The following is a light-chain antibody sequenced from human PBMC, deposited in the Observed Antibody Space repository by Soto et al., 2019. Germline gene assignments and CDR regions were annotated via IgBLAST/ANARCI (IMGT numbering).Light chain of an antibody. V-gene: IGKV1-39*01. CDR2: AAS. CDR3: RQSYSTPIT. J-gene: IGKJ5*01. CDR1: QSISSY. Sequence: DIQMTQSPSSLSASVGDRVTITCRASQSISSYLNWYQQKPGKAPKLLIYAASSLQSGVPSRFSGSGSGTDFTLTISSQQPEDFATYYCRQSYSTPITFGQGTRLEIK.